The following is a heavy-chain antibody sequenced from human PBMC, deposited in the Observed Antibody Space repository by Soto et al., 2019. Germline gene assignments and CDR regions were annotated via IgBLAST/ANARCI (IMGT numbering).Heavy chain of an antibody. CDR2: IYHGGSS. J-gene: IGHJ6*02. Sequence: LSLTCTVSGGSIISGGHAWSWIRQPPGKGLEWIGYIYHGGSSYHNPSLKSRVTMSVNKSKNQFSLELSSVTAADTAVYYCACFCCCTSPWDAMDVCSRGTTDIGS. D-gene: IGHD2-2*01. V-gene: IGHV4-30-2*01. CDR1: GGSIISGGHA. CDR3: ACFCCCTSPWDAMDV.